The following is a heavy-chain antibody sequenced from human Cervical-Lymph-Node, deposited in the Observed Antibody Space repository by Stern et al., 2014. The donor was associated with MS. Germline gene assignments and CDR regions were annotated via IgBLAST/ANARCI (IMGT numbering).Heavy chain of an antibody. CDR3: AKAQARWLGNEYSSYYGMDV. V-gene: IGHV4-61*02. CDR1: RGSTSGIDY. CDR2: VYTTGST. D-gene: IGHD5-24*01. Sequence: QVQLQESGPGLLKPSQTLSLTCTVSRGSTSGIDYWSWLRQPAGKGLEWFGHVYTTGSTTYIPSLQCRVAISIDTSMKLISLMLNSVTVAYTACYFYAKAQARWLGNEYSSYYGMDVWGQGTTVTVSS. J-gene: IGHJ6*02.